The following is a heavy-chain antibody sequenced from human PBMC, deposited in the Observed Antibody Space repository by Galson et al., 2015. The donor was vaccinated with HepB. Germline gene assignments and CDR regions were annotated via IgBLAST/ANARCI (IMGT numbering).Heavy chain of an antibody. D-gene: IGHD5-24*01. CDR2: INPNSGGT. J-gene: IGHJ5*02. V-gene: IGHV1-2*06. CDR1: GYTFTGYY. CDR3: ARDLVPAATIGGLNWFDP. Sequence: SVKVSCKASGYTFTGYYMHWVRQAPGQGLEWMGRINPNSGGTNYAQKFQGRVTMTRDTSISTAYMELSRLRSDDTAVYYCARDLVPAATIGGLNWFDPWGQGTLVTVSS.